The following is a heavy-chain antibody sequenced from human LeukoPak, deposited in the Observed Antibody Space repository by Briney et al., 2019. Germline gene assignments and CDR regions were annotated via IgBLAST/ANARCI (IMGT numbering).Heavy chain of an antibody. J-gene: IGHJ4*02. CDR1: GGSISNYH. CDR2: IYYSGST. D-gene: IGHD6-13*01. CDR3: ARLRSISWYEVDY. V-gene: IGHV4-59*01. Sequence: PSETLSLTCTVSGGSISNYHWTWVRQPPGKGLEWIGYIYYSGSTNYNPSLKSRVTISVDTSKNQFSLKVNSVTAADTAVYYYARLRSISWYEVDYWGQGTLVTVSS.